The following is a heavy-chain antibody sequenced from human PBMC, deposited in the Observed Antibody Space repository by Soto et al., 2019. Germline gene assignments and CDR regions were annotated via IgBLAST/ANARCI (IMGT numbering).Heavy chain of an antibody. D-gene: IGHD2-2*01. J-gene: IGHJ3*02. CDR2: INPNSGGT. CDR3: ARANCSSTSCYGASGFFDI. CDR1: GYTFTGYY. V-gene: IGHV1-2*04. Sequence: GASVKVSCKASGYTFTGYYMHWVRQAPGQGFEWMGWINPNSGGTNYAQKFQGWVTMTRDTSISTAYMELSRLRSDDTAVYYCARANCSSTSCYGASGFFDIWGQGTMVTVSS.